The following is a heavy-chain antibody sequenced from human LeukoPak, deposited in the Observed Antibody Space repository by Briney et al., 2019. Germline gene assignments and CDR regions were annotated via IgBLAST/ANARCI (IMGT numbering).Heavy chain of an antibody. CDR1: GFTFSSYE. CDR2: ISSSGSTK. Sequence: QTGGSLRLSCAASGFTFSSYEMNWVRQAPGKGLEWVSYISSSGSTKYYADSVKGRFTISRDNAKNSLYLQMNSLRAEDTAVYYCAREYGDPRLRYFDYWGQGTLVTGSS. CDR3: AREYGDPRLRYFDY. J-gene: IGHJ4*02. V-gene: IGHV3-48*03. D-gene: IGHD4-17*01.